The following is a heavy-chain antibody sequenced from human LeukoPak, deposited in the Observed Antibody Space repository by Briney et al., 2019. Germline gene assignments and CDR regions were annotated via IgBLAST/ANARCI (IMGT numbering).Heavy chain of an antibody. V-gene: IGHV3-30*18. D-gene: IGHD5-24*01. Sequence: PGRSLRLSCAASGFTFSSYGMHWVRQAPGKGLEWLAVISYDGSNKYSDSVKGRFTISRDNSKNTLYLQMNSLRAEDTAVYYCAKDPSPGGDGYKFDSWGQGTLVTVSS. J-gene: IGHJ4*02. CDR2: ISYDGSNK. CDR3: AKDPSPGGDGYKFDS. CDR1: GFTFSSYG.